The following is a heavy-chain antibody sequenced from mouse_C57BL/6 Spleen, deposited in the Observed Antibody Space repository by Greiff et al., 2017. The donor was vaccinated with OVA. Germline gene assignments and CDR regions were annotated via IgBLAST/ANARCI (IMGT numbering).Heavy chain of an antibody. CDR1: GYTFTSYW. Sequence: VKLQQPGAELVEPGASVKMSCKASGYTFTSYWITWVKQRPGQGLEWIGDIYPGSGSTNYNEKFKSKATLTVDTSSSTAYMQLSSLTSEDSAVYYCARVDWDYWYFDVWGTGTTVTVSS. D-gene: IGHD4-1*01. J-gene: IGHJ1*03. CDR2: IYPGSGST. V-gene: IGHV1-55*01. CDR3: ARVDWDYWYFDV.